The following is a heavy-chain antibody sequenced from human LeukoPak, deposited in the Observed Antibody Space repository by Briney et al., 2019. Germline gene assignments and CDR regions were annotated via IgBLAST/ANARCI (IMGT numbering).Heavy chain of an antibody. CDR1: GFDVSDKF. CDR3: AREMLSYGDALDI. V-gene: IGHV3-53*01. D-gene: IGHD5-18*01. Sequence: GRSLTLSCAASGFDVSDKFMAWVRQAPGKGLEWVSVIYSGVNTYYADSVKGRFTISSDNAKNTLFLQMSSLRAEDTAVYYCAREMLSYGDALDIWGQGTVVTVSS. CDR2: IYSGVNT. J-gene: IGHJ3*02.